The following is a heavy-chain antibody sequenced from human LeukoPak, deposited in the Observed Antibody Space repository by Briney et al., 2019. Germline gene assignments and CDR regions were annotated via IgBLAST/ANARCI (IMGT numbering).Heavy chain of an antibody. CDR3: ASASSHRIAAGGDY. V-gene: IGHV3-74*01. CDR1: GYTFSNYW. J-gene: IGHJ4*02. Sequence: GGSLRLSCAASGYTFSNYWMHWVRQAPGKGLVWVSRINSDGSSRNYADSVKGRFTISRDNAKNTLYLQMNSLRAEDTAVYYCASASSHRIAAGGDYWGQGTLVTVSS. CDR2: INSDGSSR. D-gene: IGHD6-13*01.